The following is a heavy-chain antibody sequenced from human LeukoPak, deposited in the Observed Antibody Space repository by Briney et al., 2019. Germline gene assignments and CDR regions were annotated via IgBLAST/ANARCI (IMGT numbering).Heavy chain of an antibody. CDR1: GGSLSGYW. D-gene: IGHD3-22*01. CDR2: IYYTGST. J-gene: IGHJ5*02. V-gene: IGHV4-59*08. CDR3: ARRRYYDPLGLDL. Sequence: SETLSLTCAVSGGSLSGYWWTWIRQPPGKGLEWIGIIYYTGSTSYNPSLTRRVTLSVDTSKNQFSLKLSSVTAADTAVYYCARRRYYDPLGLDLWGRGTLVTVSS.